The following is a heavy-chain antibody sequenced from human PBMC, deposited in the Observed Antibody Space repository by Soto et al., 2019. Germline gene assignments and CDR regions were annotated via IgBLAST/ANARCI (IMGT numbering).Heavy chain of an antibody. Sequence: PGGSLRLSCAASGFTFSSYSMNWVRQAPGKGLEWVSSISSSSSYIYYADSAKGRFTISRDNAKNSLYLQMNSLRAEDTAVYYCASLLYGAPVYWGQGTLVTVSS. CDR2: ISSSSSYI. D-gene: IGHD4-17*01. CDR1: GFTFSSYS. CDR3: ASLLYGAPVY. J-gene: IGHJ4*02. V-gene: IGHV3-21*01.